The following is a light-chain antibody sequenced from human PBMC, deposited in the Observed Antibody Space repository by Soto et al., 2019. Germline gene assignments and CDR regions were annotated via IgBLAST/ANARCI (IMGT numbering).Light chain of an antibody. J-gene: IGLJ3*02. Sequence: QSVLTQPTSVSGAPGQRVTISCTGSSSNIGAGYDVYWYQQLPGTAPKVLIYGNSNRPSGVPDRFSGSKSGTSASLAITGLLAEDEADYYCQSYDSSLSGSVFGGGTKLTVL. CDR2: GNS. CDR3: QSYDSSLSGSV. V-gene: IGLV1-40*01. CDR1: SSNIGAGYD.